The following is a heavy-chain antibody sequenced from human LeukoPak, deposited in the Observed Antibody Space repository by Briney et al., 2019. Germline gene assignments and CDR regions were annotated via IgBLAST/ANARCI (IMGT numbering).Heavy chain of an antibody. Sequence: GGSLRLSCAASGFTFSSYAMHWVRQAPGKGLEWVAVISYDGSNKYYADSVKGRFTISRDNSKNTLYLQMNSLRAEDTAVYYCAKDLRYYDILTGYYRDYYYYMDVWGKGTTVTVSS. J-gene: IGHJ6*03. V-gene: IGHV3-30*04. D-gene: IGHD3-9*01. CDR3: AKDLRYYDILTGYYRDYYYYMDV. CDR1: GFTFSSYA. CDR2: ISYDGSNK.